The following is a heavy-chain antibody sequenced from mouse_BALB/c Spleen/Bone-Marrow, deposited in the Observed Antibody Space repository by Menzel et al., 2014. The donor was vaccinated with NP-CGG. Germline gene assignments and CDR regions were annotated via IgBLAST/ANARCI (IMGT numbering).Heavy chain of an antibody. Sequence: VQLKESGGGLVQPGGSLKLSCAASGFDFSSYWMSWVRQAPGKGLEWIGEINPDSSTINYTPSLEDKFIISRDNAKNTLYLQMSKVRSEDTALYYCARLGYYGYFNYWGQGTSLTVSS. D-gene: IGHD2-3*01. CDR2: INPDSSTI. J-gene: IGHJ2*02. CDR3: ARLGYYGYFNY. V-gene: IGHV4-1*02. CDR1: GFDFSSYW.